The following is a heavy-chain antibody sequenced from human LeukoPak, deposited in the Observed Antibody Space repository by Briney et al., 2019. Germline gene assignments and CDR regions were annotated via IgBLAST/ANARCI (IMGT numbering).Heavy chain of an antibody. V-gene: IGHV4-31*03. CDR3: ARDGPSGWYPTKSFDI. CDR2: IYYSGST. CDR1: GGSISSGGYY. Sequence: PSQTLSLTCTVSGGSISSGGYYWSWIRQHPGKGLEWIGYIYYSGSTYYNPSLKSRVTISVDTSKNQFSLKLSSVTAADTAVYYCARDGPSGWYPTKSFDIRGQGTMVTVSS. D-gene: IGHD6-19*01. J-gene: IGHJ3*02.